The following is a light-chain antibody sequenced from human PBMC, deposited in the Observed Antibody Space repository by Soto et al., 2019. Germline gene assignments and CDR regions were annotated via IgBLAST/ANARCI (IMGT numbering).Light chain of an antibody. Sequence: EIGLTQSPGTLSLSPGKRVTLSCRASQSIISTYLAWYQQKPGQAPRLLLYGASSRATGIPDRFSGSGSGTDFPLTISRLEPEDFAVYYCQQYDSPPRTFGQGPKVEVQ. J-gene: IGKJ1*01. CDR3: QQYDSPPRT. V-gene: IGKV3-20*01. CDR1: QSIISTY. CDR2: GAS.